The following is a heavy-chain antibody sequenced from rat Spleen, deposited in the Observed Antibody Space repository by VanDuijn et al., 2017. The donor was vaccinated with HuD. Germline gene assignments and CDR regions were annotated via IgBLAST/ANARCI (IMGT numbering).Heavy chain of an antibody. Sequence: EVQLVESGGGLVQPGRSMKLSCAASGFTFSNYYMAWVRQAPAQGLEWVASITDSGDNTYYRDSVKGRFTISRDNARSTLYLQMDSLRSEDTATYYCASRTGNWFAYWGQGTLVTVSS. CDR1: GFTFSNYY. V-gene: IGHV5-25*01. CDR2: ITDSGDNT. D-gene: IGHD4-2*01. J-gene: IGHJ3*01. CDR3: ASRTGNWFAY.